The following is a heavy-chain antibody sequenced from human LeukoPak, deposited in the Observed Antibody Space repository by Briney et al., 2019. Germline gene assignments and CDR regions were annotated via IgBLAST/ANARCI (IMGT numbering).Heavy chain of an antibody. CDR2: FDPEYGET. CDR1: GYTFTELS. D-gene: IGHD3-10*01. CDR3: ATDSKYSSWSNYPGYYMDV. V-gene: IGHV1-24*01. Sequence: ASVKVSCKVSGYTFTELSMHWVRQAPGKGLEWMGGFDPEYGETIYARKFQGRVTMTEDTSTDTAYMELSSLRSEDTAVYYCATDSKYSSWSNYPGYYMDVWGKGTTVTVSS. J-gene: IGHJ6*03.